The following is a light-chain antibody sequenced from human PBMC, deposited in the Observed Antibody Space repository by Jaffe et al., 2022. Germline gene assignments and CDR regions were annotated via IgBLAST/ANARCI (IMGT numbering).Light chain of an antibody. V-gene: IGLV2-11*01. J-gene: IGLJ1*01. CDR3: CSYAGYSFYV. CDR1: SGDVGAYNS. Sequence: QSALTQPRSVSGSPGQSVAISCTGTSGDVGAYNSVSWYQQHPGKAPKVLIYDVAKRPSGVPDRFSGSKSGNTASLTISGLQAEDEADYYCCSYAGYSFYVFGTGTKVTVL. CDR2: DVA.